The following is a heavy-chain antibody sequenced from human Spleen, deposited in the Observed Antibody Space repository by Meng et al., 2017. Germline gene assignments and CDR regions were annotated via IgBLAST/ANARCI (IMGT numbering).Heavy chain of an antibody. CDR2: IRSDGTET. CDR1: GFTFSSCG. J-gene: IGHJ1*01. V-gene: IGHV3-23*01. D-gene: IGHD3-22*01. Sequence: GESLKISCATSGFTFSSCGMSWVRQAPGKGLEWVSTIRSDGTETHYADSVKGRFTISRDNSKNTLYLQMNTLRDEDTAPYHCLIDHDSSVFSSELWGQGTQVTVSS. CDR3: LIDHDSSVFSSEL.